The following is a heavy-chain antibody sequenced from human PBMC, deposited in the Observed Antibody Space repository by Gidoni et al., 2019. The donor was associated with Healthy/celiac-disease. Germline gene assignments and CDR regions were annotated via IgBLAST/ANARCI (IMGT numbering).Heavy chain of an antibody. V-gene: IGHV3-30-3*01. CDR1: GFTFSTYA. Sequence: QVQLVESGGGVVQPGRALRLPCSASGFTFSTYAMHWVRQAPGKGLEWVAVISYDGSNKYYADSVKGRFTISRDNSKNTLYLQMNSLRAEDTAVYYCARDKPDGGDYYYYYYYMDVWGKGTTVTVSS. D-gene: IGHD4-17*01. CDR2: ISYDGSNK. CDR3: ARDKPDGGDYYYYYYYMDV. J-gene: IGHJ6*03.